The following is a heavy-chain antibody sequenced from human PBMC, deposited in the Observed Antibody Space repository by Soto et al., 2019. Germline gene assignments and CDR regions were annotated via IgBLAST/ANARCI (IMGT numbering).Heavy chain of an antibody. CDR3: ARSRAGRTAASYYDYMDV. CDR1: GFSFSDYW. Sequence: EVQLVESGGGLVQPGGSLRLSCAAAGFSFSDYWMTWVRQPPGKGLEWVANIKQDGSEKYYADSVKGRFTISRDNAKSSLYLQMISLRAEDTAVYYCARSRAGRTAASYYDYMDVWGKGTTVTVSS. V-gene: IGHV3-7*01. J-gene: IGHJ6*03. D-gene: IGHD2-2*01. CDR2: IKQDGSEK.